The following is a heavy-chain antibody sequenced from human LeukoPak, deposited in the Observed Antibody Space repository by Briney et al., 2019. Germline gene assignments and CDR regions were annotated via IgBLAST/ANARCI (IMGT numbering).Heavy chain of an antibody. J-gene: IGHJ6*02. V-gene: IGHV3-30-3*01. CDR3: ARDRRVVPAAVYYYYYGMDV. Sequence: QSGGSLRLSCAASGFTFSSYAMHWVRQAPGKGLEWVAVISYDGSNKYYADSVKGRFTISRDNSKNTLYLQMNSLRAEDTAVYYCARDRRVVPAAVYYYYYGMDVWGQGTTVTVSS. D-gene: IGHD2-2*01. CDR1: GFTFSSYA. CDR2: ISYDGSNK.